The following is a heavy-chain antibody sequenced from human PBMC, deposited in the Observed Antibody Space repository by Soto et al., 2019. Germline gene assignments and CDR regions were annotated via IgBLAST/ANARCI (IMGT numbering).Heavy chain of an antibody. J-gene: IGHJ4*02. Sequence: QVQLVEPGGGVVQPGRSLRLSCAASGFTFSSYGMHWVRQAPGKGLEWVAVISYDGSNKYYADSVKGRFTISRDNSKNTLYLQMNSLRAEDTAVYYCAKDRRKVVVAAPFDYWGQGTLVTVSS. D-gene: IGHD2-15*01. V-gene: IGHV3-30*18. CDR1: GFTFSSYG. CDR3: AKDRRKVVVAAPFDY. CDR2: ISYDGSNK.